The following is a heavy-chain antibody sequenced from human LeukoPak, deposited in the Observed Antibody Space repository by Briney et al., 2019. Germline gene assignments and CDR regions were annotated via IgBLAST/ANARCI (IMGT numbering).Heavy chain of an antibody. D-gene: IGHD3-22*01. V-gene: IGHV3-53*01. J-gene: IGHJ4*02. CDR1: GFTVSSNY. CDR2: IYSGGST. Sequence: TGGSLRLSCAASGFTVSSNYMNWVRQAPGKGLEWVSVIYSGGSTYYADSVRGRFSISRDNSKNTLYLQMNSLRAEDTAIYYCAVYSSLDYWSQGTLVTVSS. CDR3: AVYSSLDY.